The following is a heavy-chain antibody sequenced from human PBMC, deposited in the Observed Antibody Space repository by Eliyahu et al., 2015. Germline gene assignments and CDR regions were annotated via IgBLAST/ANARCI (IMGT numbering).Heavy chain of an antibody. V-gene: IGHV2-5*01. CDR1: XFXLTTSGVG. D-gene: IGHD3-10*01. J-gene: IGHJ4*02. CDR2: IHWSDQK. CDR3: AHRQVAYGLSF. Sequence: QITLKESGPTLVKPTQTLTLTCXFXXFXLTTSGVGVGWIRQPPGKALEWLADIHWSDQKQYSPSLKSRLTITKDTSKNQVVLAMTNMDPVDTATYYCAHRQVAYGLSFWGQGTLVTVSS.